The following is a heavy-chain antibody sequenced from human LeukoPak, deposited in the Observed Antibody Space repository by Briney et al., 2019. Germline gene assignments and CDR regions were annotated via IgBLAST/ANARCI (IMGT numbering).Heavy chain of an antibody. D-gene: IGHD3-9*01. J-gene: IGHJ4*02. Sequence: GRSLRLSCAASGFTFDDYAMHWVRQAPGKGLEWVSGICWNSGSIGYADSVKGRFTISRENAKNSLYLQMNSLRAEDTALYYCAKESAIDYDILTGYFDYWGQGTLVTVSS. V-gene: IGHV3-9*01. CDR3: AKESAIDYDILTGYFDY. CDR2: ICWNSGSI. CDR1: GFTFDDYA.